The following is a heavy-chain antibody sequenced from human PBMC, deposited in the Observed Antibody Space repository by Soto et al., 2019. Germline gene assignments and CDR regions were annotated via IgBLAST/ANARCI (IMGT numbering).Heavy chain of an antibody. CDR3: ARGRVGATTDYFDY. CDR2: IYYSGNT. V-gene: IGHV4-31*03. D-gene: IGHD1-26*01. CDR1: GGSISRGGYY. Sequence: SETLSLTCSVSGGSISRGGYYWSWIRQHPGRGLEWIGYIYYSGNTYYNPSLKSRVTISVDTSKNQFSLKLSAVTAADTAVYYCARGRVGATTDYFDYWGQGTLVTVSS. J-gene: IGHJ4*02.